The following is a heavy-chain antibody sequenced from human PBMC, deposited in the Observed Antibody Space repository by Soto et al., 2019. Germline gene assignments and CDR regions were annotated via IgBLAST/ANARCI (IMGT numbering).Heavy chain of an antibody. Sequence: GGSLRLSCVASGFTFSSYSMNWVRQAPGKGLEWVSYISSSSSTIYYADSVKGRFTISRDSAKNSLYLQMNSLRAEDTAVYYCARGIGGNSDYWGQGTLVTVSS. D-gene: IGHD2-15*01. CDR1: GFTFSSYS. CDR2: ISSSSSTI. J-gene: IGHJ4*02. V-gene: IGHV3-48*01. CDR3: ARGIGGNSDY.